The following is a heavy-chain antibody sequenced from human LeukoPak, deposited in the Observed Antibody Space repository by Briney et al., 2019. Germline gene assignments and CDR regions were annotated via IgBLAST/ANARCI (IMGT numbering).Heavy chain of an antibody. CDR1: GGSISGGSCY. Sequence: PSETLSLTCTVSGGSISGGSCYWSWIRQPAGKGLEWVGRIYTSGSTNYNPSLKSRVTISVDTSKNQFSLKLSSVTAADTAVYYCARGYDFWSGYSYYYYYYMDVWGKGTTVTVSS. V-gene: IGHV4-61*02. D-gene: IGHD3-3*01. CDR2: IYTSGST. CDR3: ARGYDFWSGYSYYYYYYMDV. J-gene: IGHJ6*03.